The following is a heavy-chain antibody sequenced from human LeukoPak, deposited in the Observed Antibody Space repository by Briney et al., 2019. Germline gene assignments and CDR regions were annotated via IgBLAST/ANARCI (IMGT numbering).Heavy chain of an antibody. CDR2: ISAYNGNT. CDR3: VRRADYGDYSYWYFDL. J-gene: IGHJ2*01. D-gene: IGHD4-17*01. CDR1: GYTFTSYG. V-gene: IGHV1-18*01. Sequence: VSVKVSCKASGYTFTSYGISWVRQAPGQGLEWMGWISAYNGNTNYAQKLQGRVTMTTDTSTSTAYMELRSLRSDDTAVYYCVRRADYGDYSYWYFDLWGRGTLVTVSS.